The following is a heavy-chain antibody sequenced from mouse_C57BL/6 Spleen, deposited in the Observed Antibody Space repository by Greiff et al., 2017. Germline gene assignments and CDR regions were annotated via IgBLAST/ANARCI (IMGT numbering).Heavy chain of an antibody. V-gene: IGHV1-82*01. J-gene: IGHJ3*01. CDR2: IYPGAGDT. D-gene: IGHD2-4*01. CDR1: GYAFSSSW. CDR3: VIYYDYDGAY. Sequence: VKLMESGPELVKPGASVKISCKASGYAFSSSWMNWVKQRPGKGLEWIGRIYPGAGDTNYNGKFKGKATLTADKSSSTAYMQLSSLTSEDSAVYFCVIYYDYDGAYWGQGTLVTVSA.